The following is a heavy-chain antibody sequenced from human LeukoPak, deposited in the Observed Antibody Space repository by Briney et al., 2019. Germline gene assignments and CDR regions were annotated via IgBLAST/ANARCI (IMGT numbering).Heavy chain of an antibody. CDR2: IGSDGSNK. Sequence: GGSLRLSCAASGFSFRSYGIHWVRQTPGKGLEWVAVIGSDGSNKYYADSVKGRSTISRDNSKNTLYLQMNSLRTEDTAMYFCAKEIYYDSSAFFDYWGQGTLVTVSS. D-gene: IGHD3-22*01. V-gene: IGHV3-30*18. J-gene: IGHJ4*02. CDR3: AKEIYYDSSAFFDY. CDR1: GFSFRSYG.